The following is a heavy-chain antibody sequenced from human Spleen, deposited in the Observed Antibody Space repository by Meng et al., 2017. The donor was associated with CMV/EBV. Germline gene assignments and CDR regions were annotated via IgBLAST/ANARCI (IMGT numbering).Heavy chain of an antibody. D-gene: IGHD2-2*02. J-gene: IGHJ4*02. Sequence: GESLKISCAASGFTFSDYAMHWVRQAPGKGLEWVAFISYDESTKYYADSVKGRFTISRDNSKNTLSLQMSSLRAEDTAVYFCARGYYCRSTSCYSPYYFDYWGQGTLVTVSS. V-gene: IGHV3-30-3*01. CDR1: GFTFSDYA. CDR3: ARGYYCRSTSCYSPYYFDY. CDR2: ISYDESTK.